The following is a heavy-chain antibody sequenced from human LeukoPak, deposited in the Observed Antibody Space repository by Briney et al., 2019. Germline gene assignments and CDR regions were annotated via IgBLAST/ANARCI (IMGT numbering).Heavy chain of an antibody. CDR2: ISGSGGST. CDR1: GFTFSSYA. Sequence: PGGSLRLSCAASGFTFSSYAMSWVRQAPGKGLEWVSAISGSGGSTYYADSVKGRFTISRDNAKNSLYLQMNSLRAEDTAVYYCAREGRWLQSEGDYWGQGTLVTVSS. J-gene: IGHJ4*02. D-gene: IGHD5-24*01. V-gene: IGHV3-23*01. CDR3: AREGRWLQSEGDY.